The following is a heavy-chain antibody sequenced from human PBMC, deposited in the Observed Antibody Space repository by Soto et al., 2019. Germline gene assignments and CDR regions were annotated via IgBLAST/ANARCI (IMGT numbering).Heavy chain of an antibody. CDR1: GGTFSSYA. J-gene: IGHJ5*02. CDR2: IIPIFGTA. V-gene: IGHV1-69*12. D-gene: IGHD3-10*01. CDR3: ARGGNRVRGVRNWFDP. Sequence: QVQLVQSGAEVKKPGSSVKVSCKASGGTFSSYAISWVRQAPGQGLEWMGGIIPIFGTANYAQKFQGRVPITADESTSTAYMELSSLRSEDTAVYYCARGGNRVRGVRNWFDPWGQGTLVTVSS.